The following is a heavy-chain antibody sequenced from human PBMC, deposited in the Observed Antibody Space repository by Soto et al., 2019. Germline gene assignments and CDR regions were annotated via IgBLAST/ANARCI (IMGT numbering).Heavy chain of an antibody. Sequence: WTWIRKPPGQGPEWIGCIYYRGTTNYNASFNSRVTISVVTSKNQFSLKLTSVTTADTAVYYCARGGGSPYHDHEFDYWGQGILVTVSS. V-gene: IGHV4-59*01. D-gene: IGHD2-2*01. CDR3: ARGGGSPYHDHEFDY. CDR2: IYYRGTT. J-gene: IGHJ4*02.